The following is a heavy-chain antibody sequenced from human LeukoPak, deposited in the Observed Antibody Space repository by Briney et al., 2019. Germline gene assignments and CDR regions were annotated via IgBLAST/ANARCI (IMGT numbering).Heavy chain of an antibody. Sequence: SQTLSLTCAISGDSVSSNSAAWNWIRQSPSRGLEWLGRTSYRSQWYNDYALSMKSRININGDTSKNQISLQLYSVTDDDTAVYYCAKDYRRVAANFGYFQHWGQGTLVTVSS. D-gene: IGHD2-15*01. J-gene: IGHJ1*01. V-gene: IGHV6-1*01. CDR3: AKDYRRVAANFGYFQH. CDR1: GDSVSSNSAA. CDR2: TSYRSQWYN.